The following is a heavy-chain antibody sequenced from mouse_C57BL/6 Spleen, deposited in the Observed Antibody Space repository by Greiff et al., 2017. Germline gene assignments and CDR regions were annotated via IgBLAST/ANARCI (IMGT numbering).Heavy chain of an antibody. CDR2: FHPYNDDT. Sequence: QVQLQQSGAELVKPGASVKMSCKASGYTFTTYPIEWMKQNHGKSLEWIGNFHPYNDDTKYNEKFKGKATLTVEKSSSTVYLELSRLTSDGSAVYYCAMGHHERGGFTGDFDVWGTGTTVTVSS. J-gene: IGHJ1*03. D-gene: IGHD1-1*01. V-gene: IGHV1-47*01. CDR3: AMGHHERGGFTGDFDV. CDR1: GYTFTTYP.